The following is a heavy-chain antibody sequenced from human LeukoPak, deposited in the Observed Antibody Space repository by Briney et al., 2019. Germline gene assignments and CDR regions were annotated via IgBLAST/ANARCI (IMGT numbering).Heavy chain of an antibody. CDR2: IKEDWCER. V-gene: IGHV3-7*01. D-gene: IGHD2-2*01. Sequence: GGTLGLLCAASVFTFSIYWMMWVRQASGKGLEWVVKIKEDWCERDCVESVRGRFTISRDNVRNSLYLQMNSLSAEETAVYYCARDGMGYCRSNSCYLYYMDVWGKGTTVTVSS. J-gene: IGHJ6*03. CDR3: ARDGMGYCRSNSCYLYYMDV. CDR1: VFTFSIYW.